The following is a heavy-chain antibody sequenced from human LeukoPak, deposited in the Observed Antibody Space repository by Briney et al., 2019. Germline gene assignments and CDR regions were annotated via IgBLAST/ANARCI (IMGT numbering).Heavy chain of an antibody. CDR3: ARGLGWKVTTMGLFYMDV. CDR2: ISEGGDT. D-gene: IGHD4-11*01. Sequence: SETLSLTCAVYGSSFSGFDWSWVRQAPGKGLEWIGEISEGGDTKYNPSLKSRVTLSVDTSRNEFSLKIRSVTAADTAVYYCARGLGWKVTTMGLFYMDVWGEGTTVTVSS. J-gene: IGHJ6*03. V-gene: IGHV4-34*01. CDR1: GSSFSGFD.